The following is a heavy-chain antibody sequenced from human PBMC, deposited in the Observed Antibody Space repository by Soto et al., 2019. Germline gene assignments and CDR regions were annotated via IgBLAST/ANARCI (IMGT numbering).Heavy chain of an antibody. CDR3: ARGDSTVTTDY. CDR2: IWYDGSNK. V-gene: IGHV3-33*01. J-gene: IGHJ4*02. Sequence: GGSLRLSCAASGFTFSSYGMHWVRQAPGKGLEWVAVIWYDGSNKYYADSVKGRFTISRDNSKNTLYLQMNSLRAEDTAVYYCARGDSTVTTDYWGQGTLVTVSS. CDR1: GFTFSSYG. D-gene: IGHD4-17*01.